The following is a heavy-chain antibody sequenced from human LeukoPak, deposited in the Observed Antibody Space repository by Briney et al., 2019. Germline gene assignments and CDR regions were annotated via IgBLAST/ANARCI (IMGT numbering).Heavy chain of an antibody. CDR2: ISYDGSNK. V-gene: IGHV3-30-3*01. Sequence: GGSLRLSCAASGFTFSSYAMHWVRRAPGKGLEWVAVISYDGSNKYYADSVKGRFTISRDNSKNTLYLQMNSLRAEDTAVYYCARDPTTYCGGDCYSYDAFDIWGQGTMVTVSS. CDR3: ARDPTTYCGGDCYSYDAFDI. J-gene: IGHJ3*02. CDR1: GFTFSSYA. D-gene: IGHD2-21*02.